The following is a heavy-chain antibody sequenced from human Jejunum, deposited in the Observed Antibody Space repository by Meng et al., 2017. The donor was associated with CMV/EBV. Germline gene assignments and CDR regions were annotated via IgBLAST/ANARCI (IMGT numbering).Heavy chain of an antibody. J-gene: IGHJ4*02. CDR3: ARGYNYGPHDY. CDR1: GFAFHTSA. D-gene: IGHD5-18*01. CDR2: ISYDGSNK. V-gene: IGHV3-30-3*01. Sequence: PSGFAFHTSALHWVRQAPGKGLGWVTLISYDGSNKFYADSVKGRFTISRDNSKNTVYVQMNSLRVEDTAMYFCARGYNYGPHDYWGQGTLVTVSS.